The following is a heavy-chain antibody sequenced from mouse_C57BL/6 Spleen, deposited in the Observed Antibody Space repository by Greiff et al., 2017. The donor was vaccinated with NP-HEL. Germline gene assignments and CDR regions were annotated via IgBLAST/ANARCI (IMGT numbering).Heavy chain of an antibody. J-gene: IGHJ3*01. Sequence: ESGPGLVKPSQSLSLTCSVTGYSITSGYYWNWIRQFPGNKLEWMGYISYDGSNNYNPSLKNRISITRDTSKNQFFLKLNSVTTEDTATYYCAREVYYDYDEGFAYWGQGTLVTVSA. CDR2: ISYDGSN. CDR1: GYSITSGYY. CDR3: AREVYYDYDEGFAY. D-gene: IGHD2-4*01. V-gene: IGHV3-6*01.